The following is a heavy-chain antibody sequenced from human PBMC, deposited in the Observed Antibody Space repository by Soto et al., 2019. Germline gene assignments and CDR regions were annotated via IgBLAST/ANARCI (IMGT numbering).Heavy chain of an antibody. V-gene: IGHV4-34*01. CDR3: ARGQRYSYI. J-gene: IGHJ4*02. D-gene: IGHD5-18*01. Sequence: PSETLSLTCAVYGGSFSGYYWSWIRQPPGKGLEWIGEINHSGSTNYNPSLKSRVTISVDTSKNQFSLKRSSVTAADTAVYYCARGQRYSYIWGQGTLVTVSS. CDR2: INHSGST. CDR1: GGSFSGYY.